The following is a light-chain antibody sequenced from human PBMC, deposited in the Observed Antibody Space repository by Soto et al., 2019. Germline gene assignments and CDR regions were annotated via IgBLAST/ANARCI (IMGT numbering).Light chain of an antibody. CDR2: AAS. Sequence: DIQMTQSPSSLSASVGDRVTITCRASQSISSYLSWYQQKPGKAPKLLIYAASSLQSGVPSRFSGSGSGTDFTLTISSLQREDFATYYCQQSYSTPWWTFGQGTKVEIK. CDR3: QQSYSTPWWT. J-gene: IGKJ1*01. CDR1: QSISSY. V-gene: IGKV1-39*01.